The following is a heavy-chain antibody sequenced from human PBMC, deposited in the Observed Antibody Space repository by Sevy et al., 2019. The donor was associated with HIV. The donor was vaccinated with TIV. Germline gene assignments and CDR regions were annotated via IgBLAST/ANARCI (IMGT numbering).Heavy chain of an antibody. V-gene: IGHV3-30*02. CDR3: AKDLSGYTYGFDY. D-gene: IGHD5-18*01. CDR2: IQYDGSNK. J-gene: IGHJ4*02. Sequence: GGSLRLSCAASGFTFSSYGIHWIRQAPGKGLEWVAFIQYDGSNKYYADSVKGRFTISRDNSKNTLYLQMNSLRAEDTAVYYCAKDLSGYTYGFDYWGQRTLVTVSS. CDR1: GFTFSSYG.